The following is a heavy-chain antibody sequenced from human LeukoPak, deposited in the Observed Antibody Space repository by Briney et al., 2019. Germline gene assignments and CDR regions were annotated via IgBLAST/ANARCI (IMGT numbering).Heavy chain of an antibody. V-gene: IGHV3-23*01. Sequence: GGSLRLSCAASGFTFSNYAMSWVRQAPGRGLDWVSVISGTGGNTYYADSVKGRFTINRDNSKNTLYLQMNSLRAEDTAVYYCAKEEYYGAGSYPDYWGQGTLVTVSS. CDR2: ISGTGGNT. CDR1: GFTFSNYA. D-gene: IGHD3-10*01. J-gene: IGHJ4*02. CDR3: AKEEYYGAGSYPDY.